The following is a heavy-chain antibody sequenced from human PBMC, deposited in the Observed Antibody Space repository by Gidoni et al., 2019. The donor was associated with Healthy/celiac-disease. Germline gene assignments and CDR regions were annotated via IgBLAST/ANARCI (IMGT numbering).Heavy chain of an antibody. CDR3: AKDLSGWYYYFDY. CDR1: GFTFEDYA. CDR2: ISWNSGSI. D-gene: IGHD6-19*01. V-gene: IGHV3-9*01. Sequence: EVQLVESGGGLVQPGRSLRLSCAASGFTFEDYAMHWGRKAPGKGLEWVSGISWNSGSIGYADSVKCRFTISRDNAKNSLYLQMNSLRAEDTALYYCAKDLSGWYYYFDYWGQGTLVTVSS. J-gene: IGHJ4*02.